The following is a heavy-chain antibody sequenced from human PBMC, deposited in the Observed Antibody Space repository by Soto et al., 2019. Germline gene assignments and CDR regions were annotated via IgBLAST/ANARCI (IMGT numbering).Heavy chain of an antibody. CDR2: ISYDGSNK. Sequence: PGGSLRLSCAASGFTFSSYAMHWVRQAPGKGLEWVAVISYDGSNKYYADSVKGRFTISRDNSKNTLYLQMSGLRADDTAVYYCAKRLSYYFDSWGHGTLVTVS. CDR3: AKRLSYYFDS. CDR1: GFTFSSYA. V-gene: IGHV3-30-3*01. D-gene: IGHD3-16*02. J-gene: IGHJ4*01.